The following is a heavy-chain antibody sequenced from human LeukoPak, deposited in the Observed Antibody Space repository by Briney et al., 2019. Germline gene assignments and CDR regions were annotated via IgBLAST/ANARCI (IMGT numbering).Heavy chain of an antibody. CDR2: ISWNSVNI. CDR3: AKDVYGGNSGSGAFDI. Sequence: GRSLRLSCAASGFTFDDYAMHWVRQAPGKGLEWVSRISWNSVNIGYADSVKGRFIISRDNARNSLYLQMISLRAEDTALYYCAKDVYGGNSGSGAFDIWGQGTMVTVSS. D-gene: IGHD4-23*01. CDR1: GFTFDDYA. J-gene: IGHJ3*02. V-gene: IGHV3-9*01.